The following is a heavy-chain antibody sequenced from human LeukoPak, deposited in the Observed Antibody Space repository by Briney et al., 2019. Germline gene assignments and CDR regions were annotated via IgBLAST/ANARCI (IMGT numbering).Heavy chain of an antibody. D-gene: IGHD3-22*01. CDR2: IYYSGST. CDR3: ARDLGDSSGYYGISGFGY. V-gene: IGHV4-59*01. Sequence: SETLSLTCTVSGGFISSYYWSWIRQPPGKGLEWIGYIYYSGSTNYNPSLKSRVTISVDTSKNQLSLKLSSVTAADTAVYYCARDLGDSSGYYGISGFGYWGQGTLVTVSS. J-gene: IGHJ4*02. CDR1: GGFISSYY.